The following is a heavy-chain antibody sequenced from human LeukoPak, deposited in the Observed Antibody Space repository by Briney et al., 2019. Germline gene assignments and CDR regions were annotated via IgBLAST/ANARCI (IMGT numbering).Heavy chain of an antibody. CDR2: ISSNSATI. CDR3: ARARDDDY. CDR1: GFTFNTYS. D-gene: IGHD5-24*01. J-gene: IGHJ4*02. Sequence: GGSLRLSCAASGFTFNTYSMNWVRQAPGKGLEWVSYISSNSATIYYADSVKGRFTISRDNAKSSLYLQMNSLRAEDTALYYCARARDDDYWGQGTLVTVSS. V-gene: IGHV3-48*04.